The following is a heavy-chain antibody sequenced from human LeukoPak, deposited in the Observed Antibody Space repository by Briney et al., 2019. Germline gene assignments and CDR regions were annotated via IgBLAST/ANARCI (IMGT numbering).Heavy chain of an antibody. J-gene: IGHJ6*02. CDR1: GGSFSGYY. V-gene: IGHV4-34*09. CDR3: ARDRRGGSYRYYYGMDV. D-gene: IGHD1-26*01. CDR2: INHSGST. Sequence: SETLSLTCAVYGGSFSGYYWSWIRQPPGKGLEWIGEINHSGSTNYNPSLKSRVTISVDTSKNQFSLKLSSVTAADTAVYYCARDRRGGSYRYYYGMDVWGQGTTVTVSS.